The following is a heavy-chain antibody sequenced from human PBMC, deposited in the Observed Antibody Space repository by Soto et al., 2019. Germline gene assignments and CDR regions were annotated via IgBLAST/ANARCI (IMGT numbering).Heavy chain of an antibody. V-gene: IGHV4-31*03. D-gene: IGHD3-10*01. Sequence: QVQLQESGPGLVKPSQTLSLTCTVSGGSISSGGYYWSWIRQHPGKGLEWIGYIYYSGSTYYNPSLKSRVTISVDTSKNQFSLKLSSVTAADTAVYYCARDKGDSMVRGVIINWYFDLWGRGTLVTVSS. CDR1: GGSISSGGYY. J-gene: IGHJ2*01. CDR3: ARDKGDSMVRGVIINWYFDL. CDR2: IYYSGST.